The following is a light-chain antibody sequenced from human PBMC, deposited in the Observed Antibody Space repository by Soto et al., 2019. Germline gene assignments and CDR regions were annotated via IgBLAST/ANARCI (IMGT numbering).Light chain of an antibody. CDR2: EVS. CDR1: NSDVGSYNL. V-gene: IGLV2-23*02. Sequence: QSVLTQPASVSGSPGQSITISCTGTNSDVGSYNLVSWYQQHPGKAPKVIIYEVSERPSGVSDRFSGSKSGNTASLMISGLQAEDEADYYCCSYAGSSTQSYVFGSGTKLTVL. J-gene: IGLJ1*01. CDR3: CSYAGSSTQSYV.